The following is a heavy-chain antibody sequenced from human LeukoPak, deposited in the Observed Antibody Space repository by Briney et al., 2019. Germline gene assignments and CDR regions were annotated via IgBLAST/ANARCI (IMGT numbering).Heavy chain of an antibody. CDR3: ARALGIFYYYYGMDV. Sequence: PSETLSLTCTVSGGSVSSGSYYWSWIRQPPGKGLEWIGYIYYSGSTNYNPSLKSRVTISVDTSKNQFSLKLSSVTAADTAVYYCARALGIFYYYYGMDVWGQGTTVTVSS. J-gene: IGHJ6*02. CDR1: GGSVSSGSYY. D-gene: IGHD2-15*01. CDR2: IYYSGST. V-gene: IGHV4-61*01.